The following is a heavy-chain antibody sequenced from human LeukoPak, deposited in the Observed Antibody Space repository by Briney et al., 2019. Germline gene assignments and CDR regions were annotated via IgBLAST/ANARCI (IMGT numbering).Heavy chain of an antibody. D-gene: IGHD3-9*01. J-gene: IGHJ4*02. CDR1: GFTFSSYA. CDR3: AKVRVLRYFDWLAPPNNFDY. CDR2: ISGSGDST. V-gene: IGHV3-23*01. Sequence: PGGSLRLSCAASGFTFSSYAMSWVRQAPGKGLEWVSAISGSGDSTYYADSVKGRFTISRDNSKNTLYLQMNSLRAEDTAVYYCAKVRVLRYFDWLAPPNNFDYWGQGTLVTVSS.